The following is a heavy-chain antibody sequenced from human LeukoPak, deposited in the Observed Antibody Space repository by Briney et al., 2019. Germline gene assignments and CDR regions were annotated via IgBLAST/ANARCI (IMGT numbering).Heavy chain of an antibody. Sequence: ASVKVSCKVSGYTLTELSMHWVRQAPGKGLEWMGGFVPEDGETIYAQKFQGRVTMTEDTSTDTAYMELSSLRSEDTAAYYCATDAIAFAGYYGSGSYGYMDVWGKGTTVTVSS. J-gene: IGHJ6*03. CDR1: GYTLTELS. D-gene: IGHD3-10*01. CDR3: ATDAIAFAGYYGSGSYGYMDV. V-gene: IGHV1-24*01. CDR2: FVPEDGET.